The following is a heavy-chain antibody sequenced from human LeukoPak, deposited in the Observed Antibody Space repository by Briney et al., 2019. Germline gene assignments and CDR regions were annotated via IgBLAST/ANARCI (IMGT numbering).Heavy chain of an antibody. D-gene: IGHD2-2*01. CDR3: ARHPAYQLPDY. V-gene: IGHV4-59*08. J-gene: IGHJ4*02. CDR1: GGSISSYY. Sequence: PPETLSLTCTVSGGSISSYYWSWIRQPPGKGLEWIGYIYYSGSTNYNPSLKSRVTISVDTSKNQFSLKLSSVTAADTAVYYCARHPAYQLPDYWGQGTLVTVSS. CDR2: IYYSGST.